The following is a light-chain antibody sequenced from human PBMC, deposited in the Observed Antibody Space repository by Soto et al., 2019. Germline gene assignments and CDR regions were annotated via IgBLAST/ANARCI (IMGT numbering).Light chain of an antibody. Sequence: QSVLTQPASVSGSPGQSITISCTGTSSDVGGYNYVSWYQQHPARAPELMIYDVSDRPSGVSNRFSGSKSGNTASLTISGLQAEDEADYYCSSYTSSSTLMVFGGGTKVTVL. V-gene: IGLV2-14*01. J-gene: IGLJ2*01. CDR2: DVS. CDR1: SSDVGGYNY. CDR3: SSYTSSSTLMV.